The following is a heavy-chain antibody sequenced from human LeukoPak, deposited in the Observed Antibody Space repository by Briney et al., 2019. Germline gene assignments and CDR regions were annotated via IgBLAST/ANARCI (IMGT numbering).Heavy chain of an antibody. CDR2: ISAYNGNT. Sequence: ASVKVSCKASGYTFTSYGISWVRQAPGQGLEWMGWISAYNGNTNYAQKLQGRVTMTTDTSTSTAYMELRSLRSDDTAVYYCARARRYYDFWSGYYGAFDIWGQGTMVTVSS. CDR1: GYTFTSYG. D-gene: IGHD3-3*01. J-gene: IGHJ3*02. V-gene: IGHV1-18*01. CDR3: ARARRYYDFWSGYYGAFDI.